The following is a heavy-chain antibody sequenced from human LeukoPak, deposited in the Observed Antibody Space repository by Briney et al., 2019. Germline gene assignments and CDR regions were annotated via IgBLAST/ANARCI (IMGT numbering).Heavy chain of an antibody. D-gene: IGHD6-13*01. CDR2: IYTSGST. J-gene: IGHJ5*02. Sequence: PSETLSLTCTVSGGSINNYYWSWIRQPAGKGLEWIGHIYTSGSTNYNPSLKSRVTMSVDTSKNQFSLKLSSVTAADTAVYYCARQAAAGPFDPWGQGTLVTVSS. V-gene: IGHV4-4*07. CDR3: ARQAAAGPFDP. CDR1: GGSINNYY.